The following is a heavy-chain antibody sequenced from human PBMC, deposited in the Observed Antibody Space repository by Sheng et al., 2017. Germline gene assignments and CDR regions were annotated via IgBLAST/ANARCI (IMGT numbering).Heavy chain of an antibody. CDR1: GGSISSYY. V-gene: IGHV4-4*07. CDR3: ARVAAARPPVYFDY. D-gene: IGHD2-15*01. CDR2: IYTSGST. J-gene: IGHJ4*02. Sequence: QVQLQESGPGLVKPSETLSLTCTVSGGSISSYYWSWIRQPAGKGLEWIGRIYTSGSTNYNPSLKSRVTMSVDTSKNQFSLKLSSVTAADTAVYYCARVAAARPPVYFDYWGQGTLVTVSS.